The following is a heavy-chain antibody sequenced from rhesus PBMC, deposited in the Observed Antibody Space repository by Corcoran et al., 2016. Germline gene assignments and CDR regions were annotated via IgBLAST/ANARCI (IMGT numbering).Heavy chain of an antibody. CDR2: IGGDTGST. CDR3: VRVDRRAVIIDY. V-gene: IGHV4-127*01. J-gene: IGHJ4*01. CDR1: GYSISSGYA. D-gene: IGHD2-39*01. Sequence: QVQLQESGPGLLKLSETLSLTCAVPGYSISSGYAWTWVRQPPGKGLEWIGFIGGDTGSTYYTPSLKSRVTISKDSSTNQFSLGLTSGTAADTALYYCVRVDRRAVIIDYWGQGVLVTVSS.